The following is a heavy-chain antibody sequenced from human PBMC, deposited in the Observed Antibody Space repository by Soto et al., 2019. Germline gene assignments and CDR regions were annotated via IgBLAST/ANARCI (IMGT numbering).Heavy chain of an antibody. CDR1: GGPFNTFG. CDR3: ARTRQCIPVFYVDY. CDR2: IISKYGTT. J-gene: IGHJ4*02. V-gene: IGHV1-69*01. D-gene: IGHD2-2*01. Sequence: QVQLMQYGAEVTKPGSSVKVSCKASGGPFNTFGIRWVRQAPGQGLEWMGGIISKYGTTNYARRFQGRVTITADESTTTAYLEVSSLRHDDTAIYYCARTRQCIPVFYVDYWGQGTPISVTS.